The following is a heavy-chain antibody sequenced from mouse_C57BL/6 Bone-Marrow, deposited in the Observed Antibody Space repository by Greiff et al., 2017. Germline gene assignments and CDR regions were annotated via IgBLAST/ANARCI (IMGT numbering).Heavy chain of an antibody. CDR3: ARLGNYDWDGFAY. V-gene: IGHV1-76*01. CDR1: GYTFTDYY. CDR2: IYPGSGNT. D-gene: IGHD2-1*01. J-gene: IGHJ3*01. Sequence: VKLVESGAELVRPGASVKLSCKASGYTFTDYYINWVKQRPGQGLEWIGRIYPGSGNTYYNEKFKGKATLTAEKSSSTAYMQLSSLTSEDSAVYFCARLGNYDWDGFAYWGQGTLVTVSA.